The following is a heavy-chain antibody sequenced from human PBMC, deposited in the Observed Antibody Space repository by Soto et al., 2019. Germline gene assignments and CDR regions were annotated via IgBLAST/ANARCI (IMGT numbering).Heavy chain of an antibody. Sequence: GGSLRLSCAASGLTFSSYGMHWVRQAPGKGLEWVAVIWYDGSNKYYADSVKGRFTISRDNSKNTLYLQMNSLRAEDTAVYYCARGDARRPFGVVTRTDYWGQGTLVTVSS. V-gene: IGHV3-33*01. CDR2: IWYDGSNK. CDR3: ARGDARRPFGVVTRTDY. J-gene: IGHJ4*02. D-gene: IGHD3-3*01. CDR1: GLTFSSYG.